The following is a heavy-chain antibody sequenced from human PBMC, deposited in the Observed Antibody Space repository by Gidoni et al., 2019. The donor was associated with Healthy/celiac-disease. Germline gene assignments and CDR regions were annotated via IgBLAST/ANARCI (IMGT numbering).Heavy chain of an antibody. CDR2: ISGSGGST. J-gene: IGHJ4*02. V-gene: IGHV3-23*01. Sequence: EVQLLESGGGLVQPGGSLRLSCAASGFAFSSYAMSWVRQAPGKGLALVSAISGSGGSTYYADSVKGRFTIARDNSKNTLYLQMNRLRAEDTAVYYCAKISGTSGIFDYWGQGTLVTVSS. CDR3: AKISGTSGIFDY. CDR1: GFAFSSYA. D-gene: IGHD1-26*01.